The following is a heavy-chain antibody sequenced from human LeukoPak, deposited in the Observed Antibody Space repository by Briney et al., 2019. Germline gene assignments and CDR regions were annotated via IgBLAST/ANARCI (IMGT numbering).Heavy chain of an antibody. J-gene: IGHJ5*02. CDR3: ARPRRNSLSWFDP. Sequence: ASVKVSCKAFGYTFTSNYMHWVRQAPGQGLEWMGWINPNSGGTNYAQKFQGRVTMTRDTSISTAYMELSRLRSDDTAVYYCARPRRNSLSWFDPWGQGTLVTVSS. D-gene: IGHD1-14*01. CDR2: INPNSGGT. V-gene: IGHV1-2*02. CDR1: GYTFTSNY.